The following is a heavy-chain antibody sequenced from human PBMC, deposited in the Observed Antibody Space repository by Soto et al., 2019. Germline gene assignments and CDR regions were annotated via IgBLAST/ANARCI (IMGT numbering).Heavy chain of an antibody. Sequence: SDKVSYKPSRHTLMGYYLHWVRPAPGQGLEWMGWINLNSGMPHYAQKFQGLVTLTQDTSINTAYMELRRLRSDDTATYYCARGGDPYRIVVESATYYYYYAMDVWGQGTTVTVSS. V-gene: IGHV1-2*04. J-gene: IGHJ6*02. D-gene: IGHD2-15*01. CDR3: ARGGDPYRIVVESATYYYYYAMDV. CDR2: INLNSGMP. CDR1: RHTLMGYY.